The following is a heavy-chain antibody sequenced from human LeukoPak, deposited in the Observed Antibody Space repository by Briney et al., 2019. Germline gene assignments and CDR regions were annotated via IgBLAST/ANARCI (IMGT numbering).Heavy chain of an antibody. CDR1: GGSISSNNW. CDR2: FYHSGST. D-gene: IGHD2-2*01. Sequence: PSETLSLTCAVSGGSISSNNWWSWVRQPPGKGLEWIGEFYHSGSTNYNPSLKSRATISVDKSKNQFSLKLSSVTVADTAVYYRARDIGSSTPSGVWGKGTTVIVSS. V-gene: IGHV4-4*02. J-gene: IGHJ6*04. CDR3: ARDIGSSTPSGV.